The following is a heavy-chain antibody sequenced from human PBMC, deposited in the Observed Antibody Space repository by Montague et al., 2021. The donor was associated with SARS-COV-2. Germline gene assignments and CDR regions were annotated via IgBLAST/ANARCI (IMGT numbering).Heavy chain of an antibody. D-gene: IGHD3-10*01. CDR1: GGSVSSSPYY. J-gene: IGHJ6*03. CDR3: ASSYYYGSGTHVYNYYMDV. V-gene: IGHV4-39*01. Sequence: SETLSLTCTVSGGSVSSSPYYWGWIRQPPGRGLEWVGSISYSGRTYFSPSLKSRLTISVDSSGNQFSLRLSSVTAADTAVYYCASSYYYGSGTHVYNYYMDVGGKGTTVTVSS. CDR2: ISYSGRT.